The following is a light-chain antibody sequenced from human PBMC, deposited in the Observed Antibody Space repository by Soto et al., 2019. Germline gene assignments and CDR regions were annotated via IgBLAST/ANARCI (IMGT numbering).Light chain of an antibody. Sequence: EIVMTQSPATLSVSPGERATLSCRASQSVSSNLAWYQQKPGQAPRLLIYGASTRATNIPARFSGSGSGTEFTLTISSLQSEDFAVYYCQQYHNWPQTFGQGTKVDIK. CDR3: QQYHNWPQT. CDR1: QSVSSN. J-gene: IGKJ1*01. CDR2: GAS. V-gene: IGKV3-15*01.